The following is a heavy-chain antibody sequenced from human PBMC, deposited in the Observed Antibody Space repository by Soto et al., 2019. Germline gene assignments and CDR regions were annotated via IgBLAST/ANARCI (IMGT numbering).Heavy chain of an antibody. CDR3: ARLLAHRGSWRFDY. CDR2: IYYSGST. V-gene: IGHV4-59*08. Sequence: SETLSLTCTVSGGSISSYYWSWIRQPPGKGLEWIGYIYYSGSTNYNPSLKSRVTISVDTSKNQFSLKLSSVTAADTAVYYCARLLAHRGSWRFDYWGQGTLVTVSS. CDR1: GGSISSYY. D-gene: IGHD2-15*01. J-gene: IGHJ4*02.